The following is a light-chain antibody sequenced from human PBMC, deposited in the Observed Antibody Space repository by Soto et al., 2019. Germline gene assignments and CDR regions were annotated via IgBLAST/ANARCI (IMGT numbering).Light chain of an antibody. CDR2: DVN. CDR3: RSFAGHYPVE. V-gene: IGLV2-11*01. CDR1: SSDVGGYNT. Sequence: QSALTQPRSVSGSPGQSVTISCTGTSSDVGGYNTVSWYQQYPGKAPKFMIYDVNKRPSGVPDRFSGSKSGNTASLTISGLQAEDEADYYCRSFAGHYPVEFGGGTKLPV. J-gene: IGLJ2*01.